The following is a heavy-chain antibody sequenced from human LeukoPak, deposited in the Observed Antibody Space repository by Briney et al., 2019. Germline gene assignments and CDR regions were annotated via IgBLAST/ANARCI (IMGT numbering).Heavy chain of an antibody. Sequence: GASVKVSCKASGYTFTSYDTNWVRQATGQGLEWMGWMNPNSGNTGYAQKFQGRVTMTRNTSISTAYMELSSLRSEDTAVYYCARMLVVPAANRYNWFDPWGQGTLVTVSS. J-gene: IGHJ5*02. CDR3: ARMLVVPAANRYNWFDP. CDR1: GYTFTSYD. V-gene: IGHV1-8*01. D-gene: IGHD2-2*01. CDR2: MNPNSGNT.